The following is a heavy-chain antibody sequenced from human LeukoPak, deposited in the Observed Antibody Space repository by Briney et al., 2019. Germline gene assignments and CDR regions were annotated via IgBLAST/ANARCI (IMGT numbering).Heavy chain of an antibody. D-gene: IGHD3-3*01. CDR3: AKEPYVRAFWSGSSYSYYFDY. V-gene: IGHV3-53*01. CDR1: GFSVSNNY. Sequence: PGGSLRLSCAASGFSVSNNYMSWVRQAPGKGLEWVSTYYIDATTHYPDSVRGRFTISSDSSKNTLYLQMNSLRAEDTAVYYCAKEPYVRAFWSGSSYSYYFDYWGQGTLVTVSS. CDR2: YYIDATT. J-gene: IGHJ4*02.